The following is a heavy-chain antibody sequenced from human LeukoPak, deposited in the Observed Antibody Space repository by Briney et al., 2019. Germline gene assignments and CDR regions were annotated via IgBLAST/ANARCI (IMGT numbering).Heavy chain of an antibody. CDR1: GGTLSSSA. CDR3: ARESDTAMAGGLDS. V-gene: IGHV1-69*13. Sequence: GASVKVSCKVSGGTLSSSAINWVRQAPGQGLEWMGGLIPIFGTANYPQKFRGRVTITADDSTSTAYMELSSLRSVDTAVYFCARESDTAMAGGLDSWGQGTLVTVSS. CDR2: LIPIFGTA. J-gene: IGHJ4*02. D-gene: IGHD5-18*01.